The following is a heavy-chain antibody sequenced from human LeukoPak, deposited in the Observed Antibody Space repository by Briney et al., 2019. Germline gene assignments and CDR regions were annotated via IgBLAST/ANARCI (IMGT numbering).Heavy chain of an antibody. Sequence: PGGSLRLSCAASGFTFSSYAMHWVRQAPGKGLEWVAVISYDGSNKYYADSVKGRFTISRDNSKNTLYLQMNSLRAEDTAVYYCVRGAWSSSTVVTLSNFDYWGQGTLVTVSS. CDR1: GFTFSSYA. V-gene: IGHV3-30-3*01. CDR3: VRGAWSSSTVVTLSNFDY. CDR2: ISYDGSNK. J-gene: IGHJ4*02. D-gene: IGHD4-23*01.